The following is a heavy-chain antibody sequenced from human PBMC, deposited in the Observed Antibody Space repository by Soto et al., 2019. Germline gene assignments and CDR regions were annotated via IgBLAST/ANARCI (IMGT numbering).Heavy chain of an antibody. CDR2: IIAGNGNT. J-gene: IGHJ4*02. Sequence: ASVKVSCKASRYTFTNYSIHWVRHAPGQRLEWMGWIIAGNGNTKYSKKFQGRVTITRDISASTAYMDLSSLTSQDTAVYFCARDSGSLLPFFDYWGQGTLVTVSS. V-gene: IGHV1-3*01. CDR1: RYTFTNYS. D-gene: IGHD1-26*01. CDR3: ARDSGSLLPFFDY.